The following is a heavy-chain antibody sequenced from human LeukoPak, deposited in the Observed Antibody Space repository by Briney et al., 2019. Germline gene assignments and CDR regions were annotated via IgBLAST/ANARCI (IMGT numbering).Heavy chain of an antibody. J-gene: IGHJ2*01. V-gene: IGHV5-51*01. CDR1: GYNFNTYW. D-gene: IGHD6-19*01. CDR3: ARRAGSLWYFDV. CDR2: IYPDDSDT. Sequence: GESLKISCQGSGYNFNTYWLAWVRQMPRKGLGWMGIIYPDDSDTRYSPSFQGQVTISADKSITTAYLQWSSLKASDTAIYYCARRAGSLWYFDVWGRGTLVTVSS.